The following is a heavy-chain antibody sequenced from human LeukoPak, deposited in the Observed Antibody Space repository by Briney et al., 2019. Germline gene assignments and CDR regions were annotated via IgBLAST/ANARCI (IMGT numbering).Heavy chain of an antibody. V-gene: IGHV3-74*01. J-gene: IGHJ5*02. CDR3: VRERQQVQTDWFDP. CDR1: GFTFNRYW. Sequence: PGGSLRLSCAASGFTFNRYWMHWVRQAPGKGLVWVSRINTDGRSTSYADFVKGRFTISRDNAKNTLYLQMNSLRAEDTAVYYCVRERQQVQTDWFDPWGQGTLVTVS. D-gene: IGHD1-1*01. CDR2: INTDGRST.